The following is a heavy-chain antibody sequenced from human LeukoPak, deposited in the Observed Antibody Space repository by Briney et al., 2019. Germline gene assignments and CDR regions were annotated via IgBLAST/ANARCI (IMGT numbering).Heavy chain of an antibody. CDR2: INWNGGST. CDR1: GFTFDDYG. V-gene: IGHV3-20*04. J-gene: IGHJ5*02. Sequence: GGSLRLSCAASGFTFDDYGMSWVRQAPGKGLEWVSGINWNGGSTGYADSVKGRFTISRDNAKNSLYLQMNSLRAEDTAVYYCARGKRQWLADDNWFDPWGQGTLVTVSS. CDR3: ARGKRQWLADDNWFDP. D-gene: IGHD6-19*01.